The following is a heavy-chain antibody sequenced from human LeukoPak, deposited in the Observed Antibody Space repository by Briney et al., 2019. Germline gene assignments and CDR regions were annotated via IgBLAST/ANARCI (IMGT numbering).Heavy chain of an antibody. J-gene: IGHJ4*02. D-gene: IGHD6-19*01. CDR3: ASSRRGYDTGWNYFDY. V-gene: IGHV3-23*01. CDR2: ITHTGTRT. Sequence: GGSLRLSCTTSGFTFNSHAMTWVRQAPGKGLEWVATITHTGTRTYHADSVKGRFTISRDNSRGTLFLQMSSLRADDTAVHYCASSRRGYDTGWNYFDYWGQGTLVTVSS. CDR1: GFTFNSHA.